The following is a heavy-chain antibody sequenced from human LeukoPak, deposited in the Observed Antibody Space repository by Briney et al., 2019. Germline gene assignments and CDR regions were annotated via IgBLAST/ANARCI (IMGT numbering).Heavy chain of an antibody. D-gene: IGHD3-22*01. Sequence: KPSETLSLTCTVSGGSISSNSCYWGWIRQPPGKGLEWIGSICYSGSTHYNPSLKSRVTISVDTSKNQFSLKLSSVTAADTAVYYCARPYYYDSLDAFHIWGQRTMVTASS. V-gene: IGHV4-39*01. CDR2: ICYSGST. J-gene: IGHJ3*02. CDR3: ARPYYYDSLDAFHI. CDR1: GGSISSNSCY.